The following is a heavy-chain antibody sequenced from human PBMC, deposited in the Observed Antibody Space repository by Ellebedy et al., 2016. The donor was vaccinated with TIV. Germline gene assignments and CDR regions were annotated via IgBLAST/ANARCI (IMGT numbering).Heavy chain of an antibody. CDR3: ASGMVVLMTGTTDS. CDR2: IDNDGTTT. V-gene: IGHV3-74*01. D-gene: IGHD2-21*01. CDR1: GFTFSRYW. Sequence: GESLKISCAASGFTFSRYWMYWVRQVPGKGLEWVSRIDNDGTTTDYAASVKGRFTISRDNAKSTLYLQMSSLRAEDSALYYCASGMVVLMTGTTDSWGQGTLVTVSS. J-gene: IGHJ4*02.